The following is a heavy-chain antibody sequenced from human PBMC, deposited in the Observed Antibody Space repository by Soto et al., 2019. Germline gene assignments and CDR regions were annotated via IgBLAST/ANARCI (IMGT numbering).Heavy chain of an antibody. CDR1: GYTFTTYY. J-gene: IGHJ4*02. CDR2: IDPNSGVT. CDR3: AKENFKFDS. D-gene: IGHD1-7*01. V-gene: IGHV1-2*02. Sequence: ASVKVSCKTSGYTFTTYYLHWVRQAPGQGLEWMGWIDPNSGVTKYAQKFQGRVTVTRDTSISTTYMELSSLTSDDTAVYYCAKENFKFDSWGQGTLVTVTS.